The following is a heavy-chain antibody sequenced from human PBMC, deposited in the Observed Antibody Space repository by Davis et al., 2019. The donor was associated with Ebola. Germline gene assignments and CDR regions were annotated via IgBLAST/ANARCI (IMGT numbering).Heavy chain of an antibody. Sequence: PSETLSLTCTVSGGSISSHYWSWIRQPPGKGLEWIGYIYYSESTYSNPSLRSRVTISIDKSKNQFYLRLTSVTAADTAVYYCARQGSDFWSGHYFDYWGQGTLVTVSS. J-gene: IGHJ4*02. CDR1: GGSISSHY. CDR2: IYYSEST. V-gene: IGHV4-59*11. CDR3: ARQGSDFWSGHYFDY. D-gene: IGHD3-3*01.